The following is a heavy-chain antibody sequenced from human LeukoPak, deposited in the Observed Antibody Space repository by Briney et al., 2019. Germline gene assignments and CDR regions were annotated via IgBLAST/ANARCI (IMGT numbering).Heavy chain of an antibody. CDR2: IGPDGDT. Sequence: GGSLRLSCAASGFSLSSYDMHWVRQAPGKGLEWVSLIGPDGDTYYPDSAKGRFTISRENAKNSLYLQMNSLRAGDTAVYHCVRGYDSYFRRRYYGMDVWGQGTTVIVSS. CDR1: GFSLSSYD. V-gene: IGHV3-13*01. D-gene: IGHD2-21*02. J-gene: IGHJ6*01. CDR3: VRGYDSYFRRRYYGMDV.